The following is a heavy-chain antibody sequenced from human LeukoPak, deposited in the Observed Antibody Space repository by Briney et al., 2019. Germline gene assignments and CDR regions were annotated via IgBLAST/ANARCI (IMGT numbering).Heavy chain of an antibody. CDR3: ARALGTYYYGSGSYGY. J-gene: IGHJ4*02. CDR1: GGTFSTYA. V-gene: IGHV1-69*05. Sequence: ASVKVSCKASGGTFSTYAISWVRQAPGQGLEWMGGIIPIFGTANYAQKFQGRVTITTDESTSTAYMELSSLGSEDTAVYYCARALGTYYYGSGSYGYWGQGTLVTVSS. D-gene: IGHD3-10*01. CDR2: IIPIFGTA.